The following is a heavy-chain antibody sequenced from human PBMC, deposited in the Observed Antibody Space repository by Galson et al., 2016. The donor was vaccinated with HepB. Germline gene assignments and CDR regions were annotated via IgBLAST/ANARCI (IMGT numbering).Heavy chain of an antibody. V-gene: IGHV3-53*01. J-gene: IGHJ3*02. CDR1: GFTVSNNY. CDR3: ARVPSVSRNFDLFGASDI. D-gene: IGHD3-9*01. CDR2: IYSGGDT. Sequence: SLRLSCAASGFTVSNNYMTWVRQAPGKGLDWVSLIYSGGDTYYADSVQGRFTISRDNSKNTLYLQMNSLRAEDTAGYYCARVPSVSRNFDLFGASDIWGQGTMVTVSS.